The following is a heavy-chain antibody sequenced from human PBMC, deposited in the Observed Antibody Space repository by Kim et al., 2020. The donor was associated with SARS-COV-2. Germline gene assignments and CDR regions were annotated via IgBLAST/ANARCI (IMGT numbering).Heavy chain of an antibody. J-gene: IGHJ4*02. CDR2: ISYDGSNK. CDR1: GFTFSSYG. V-gene: IGHV3-30*18. D-gene: IGHD3-9*01. Sequence: GGSLRLSCAASGFTFSSYGMHWFRQAPGKGLEWVAVISYDGSNKYYADSVKGRFTISRDNSKNTLYLQMNSLRAEDTAVYYCAKDGRYFDWFFDYWGQGTLVTVSS. CDR3: AKDGRYFDWFFDY.